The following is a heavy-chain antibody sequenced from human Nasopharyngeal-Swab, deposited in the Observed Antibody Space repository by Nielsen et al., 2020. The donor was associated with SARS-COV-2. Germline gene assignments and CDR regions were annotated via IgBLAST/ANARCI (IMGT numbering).Heavy chain of an antibody. J-gene: IGHJ4*02. V-gene: IGHV3-53*01. CDR3: ARERRSGLRYYFDY. Sequence: GESLKISCAASGFIVSSNYMSWVRQAPGKGLKWVSVIYPDDITSYVDSVKGRFTTSRENSKNTLYLQMNSLRAEDTAVYYCARERRSGLRYYFDYWGQGTLVTVSS. CDR2: IYPDDIT. CDR1: GFIVSSNY. D-gene: IGHD3-22*01.